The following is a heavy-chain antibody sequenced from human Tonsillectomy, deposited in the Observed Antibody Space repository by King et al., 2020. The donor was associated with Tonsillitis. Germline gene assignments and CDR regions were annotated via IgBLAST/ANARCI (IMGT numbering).Heavy chain of an antibody. CDR1: GFTFSSYA. CDR3: AKDRTYYDSSQPRGLFDY. CDR2: ISGSGGST. D-gene: IGHD3-22*01. J-gene: IGHJ4*02. Sequence: VQLVESGGGLVQPGGSLRLSCAASGFTFSSYAMSWVRQAPGKGLEWVSAISGSGGSTYYADSVKGRFTISRDNSKNTLYLQMNSLRAEDTAVYYCAKDRTYYDSSQPRGLFDYWGQGTLVTVSS. V-gene: IGHV3-23*04.